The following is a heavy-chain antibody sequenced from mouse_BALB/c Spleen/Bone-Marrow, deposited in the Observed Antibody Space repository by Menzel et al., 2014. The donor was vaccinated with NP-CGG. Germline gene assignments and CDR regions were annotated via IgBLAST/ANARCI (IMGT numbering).Heavy chain of an antibody. CDR1: GYTFTSYT. J-gene: IGHJ2*01. V-gene: IGHV1-4*01. D-gene: IGHD1-2*01. CDR3: ARSSFLRSYFDY. CDR2: INPSTGYT. Sequence: QVTLKESGAELARPGASVKMSCKASGYTFTSYTMHWVKERPGQGLEWIGYINPSTGYTNYNQKFKDKATLTADKSSSTAYMQLGSLTSEDSAVYYCARSSFLRSYFDYWGQGTTLTVSS.